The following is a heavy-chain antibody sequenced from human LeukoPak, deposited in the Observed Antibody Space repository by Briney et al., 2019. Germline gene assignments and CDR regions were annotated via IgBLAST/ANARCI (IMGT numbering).Heavy chain of an antibody. Sequence: GRSLRLSCAASGFTFSSYGMHWVRQAPGKGLEWVAVIWYDGSNKYCADSVKGRFTISRDNSKNTLYLQMNSLRAEDTAVYYCAREDGFGYFDYWGQGTLVTVSS. V-gene: IGHV3-33*01. CDR1: GFTFSSYG. D-gene: IGHD3-10*01. J-gene: IGHJ4*02. CDR3: AREDGFGYFDY. CDR2: IWYDGSNK.